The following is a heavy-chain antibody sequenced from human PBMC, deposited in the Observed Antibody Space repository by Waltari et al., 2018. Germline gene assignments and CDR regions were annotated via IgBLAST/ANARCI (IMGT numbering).Heavy chain of an antibody. D-gene: IGHD3-9*01. J-gene: IGHJ6*03. Sequence: EVQLLESGGGLVQPGGSLRLSCAASGFTFSSYAMSWVRQVPGKGLEWVSVIYSGDSSTYYADSGKGRFTISRDNSKNTLYLQMNSLRAEDTAVYYCAKWGILTGYPYYYYMEVWGNGTTVTVSS. CDR3: AKWGILTGYPYYYYMEV. CDR2: IYSGDSST. CDR1: GFTFSSYA. V-gene: IGHV3-23*03.